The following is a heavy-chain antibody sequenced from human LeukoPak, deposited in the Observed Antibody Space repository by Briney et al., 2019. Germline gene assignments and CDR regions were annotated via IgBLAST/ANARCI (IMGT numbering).Heavy chain of an antibody. J-gene: IGHJ4*02. V-gene: IGHV3-21*01. D-gene: IGHD5-18*01. Sequence: GRSLRLSCAASGFTFSSYSMNWDRQAPGKGLEWVSSISATSNYIYYADSVKGRFTISRDNAKNSLYLQMNSLRAEDTAVYYCARDTSGYTFDDWGQGTLVTVSS. CDR2: ISATSNYI. CDR1: GFTFSSYS. CDR3: ARDTSGYTFDD.